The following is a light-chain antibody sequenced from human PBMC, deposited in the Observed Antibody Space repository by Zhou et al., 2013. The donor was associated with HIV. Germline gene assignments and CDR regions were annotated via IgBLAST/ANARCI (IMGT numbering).Light chain of an antibody. V-gene: IGKV3-20*01. J-gene: IGKJ3*01. CDR1: QNVRNY. CDR2: DAS. CDR3: QQYGSSPS. Sequence: ETVLTQSPATLSLSPGDRATLSCRASQNVRNYLAWYQHKPGQAPRLLIYDASKRATGIPARFTGSGSGTFFTLTISRLEPEDFAVYYCQQYGSSPSFGPGTKVDIK.